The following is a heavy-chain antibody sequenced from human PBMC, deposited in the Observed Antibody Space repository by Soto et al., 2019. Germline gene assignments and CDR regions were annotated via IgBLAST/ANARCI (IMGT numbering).Heavy chain of an antibody. CDR3: VRDDVGVGIDY. Sequence: EVQLVESGGGLVQPGGSLRLSCAASGFTFSSYWMHWVRQVPGKGLVWVSHIDSDGISTTYADSVKGRFTISRDNAKNTVYLQMNSLRAEDTAVYYCVRDDVGVGIDYWGLRTLVTVSS. J-gene: IGHJ4*02. CDR1: GFTFSSYW. CDR2: IDSDGIST. D-gene: IGHD1-26*01. V-gene: IGHV3-74*03.